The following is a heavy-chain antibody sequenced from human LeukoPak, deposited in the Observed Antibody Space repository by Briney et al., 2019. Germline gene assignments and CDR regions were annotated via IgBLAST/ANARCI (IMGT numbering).Heavy chain of an antibody. CDR1: GYTFTGYY. V-gene: IGHV1-2*02. CDR2: INPNSGGT. CDR3: ARDRGNDYGDDIDY. Sequence: ASVKVSCKASGYTFTGYYMHWVRQAPGQGLEWMGWINPNSGGTNYAQKFQGRVTMTRDTSISTAYMELSRLRSDDTAVYYCARDRGNDYGDDIDYWGRGTLVTVSS. D-gene: IGHD4-17*01. J-gene: IGHJ4*02.